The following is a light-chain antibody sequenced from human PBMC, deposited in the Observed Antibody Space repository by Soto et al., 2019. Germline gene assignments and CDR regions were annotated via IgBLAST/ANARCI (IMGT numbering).Light chain of an antibody. CDR1: QSISSW. Sequence: DIQMTQSPSTLSASVGDRVTITCRASQSISSWLAWYQQKPGKAPKLLNYKASSLESGVPSRFHGRGSGTEFTLTIRSLQRDDFATCCSQQYNSYPYTFGQGTKLEIK. J-gene: IGKJ2*01. V-gene: IGKV1-5*03. CDR2: KAS. CDR3: QQYNSYPYT.